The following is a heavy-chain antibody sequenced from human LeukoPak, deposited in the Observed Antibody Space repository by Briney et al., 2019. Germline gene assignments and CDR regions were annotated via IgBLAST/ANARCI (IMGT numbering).Heavy chain of an antibody. Sequence: SETLSLTCSVSDGSINSYYWNWIRRPPGKGLEWIGYIYYNGNTNYSPSLKSRVTMSVDTSKNLFSLKVSSVTAADAAVYYCARGRSNYYGMDVWGQGTTVTVSS. CDR3: ARGRSNYYGMDV. V-gene: IGHV4-59*01. J-gene: IGHJ6*02. CDR2: IYYNGNT. CDR1: DGSINSYY. D-gene: IGHD1-26*01.